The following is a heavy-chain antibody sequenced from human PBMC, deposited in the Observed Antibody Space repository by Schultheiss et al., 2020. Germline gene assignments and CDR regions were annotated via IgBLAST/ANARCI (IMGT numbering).Heavy chain of an antibody. CDR1: GGSFSGYY. Sequence: SQTLSLTCAVYGGSFSGYYWSWIRQPPGKGLEWIGEINHSGSTNYNPSLKSRVTISVDTSKNQFSLKLSSVTAADTAVYYCASPIINYYYYYGMDVWGQGTTVTVSS. V-gene: IGHV4-34*01. CDR3: ASPIINYYYYYGMDV. J-gene: IGHJ6*02. CDR2: INHSGST.